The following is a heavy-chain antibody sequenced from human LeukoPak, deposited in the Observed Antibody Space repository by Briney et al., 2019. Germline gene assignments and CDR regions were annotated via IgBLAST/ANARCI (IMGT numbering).Heavy chain of an antibody. V-gene: IGHV4-39*07. CDR3: ARDQQLVTGPQYYYYYGMDV. Sequence: PSETLSLTCTVSGGSISSSSYYWVWIRQPPGQGLEWIGEINHSRSTNYNPSLKSRVTISVDTSKNQFSLKLSSVTAADKAVYYCARDQQLVTGPQYYYYYGMDVWGQGTTVTVSS. CDR1: GGSISSSSYY. J-gene: IGHJ6*02. CDR2: INHSRST. D-gene: IGHD6-13*01.